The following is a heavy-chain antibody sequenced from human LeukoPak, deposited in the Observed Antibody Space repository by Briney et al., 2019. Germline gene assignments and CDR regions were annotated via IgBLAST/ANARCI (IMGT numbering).Heavy chain of an antibody. Sequence: SETLSLTCTVSGGSISSGSYYWSWIRQPAGKGLEWIGRIYTSGSTNYNPSLKSRVTISVDTSKNQFSLKLSSVTAADTAVYYCASSNYDPPTFDYWGQGTLVTVSS. J-gene: IGHJ4*02. CDR3: ASSNYDPPTFDY. CDR2: IYTSGST. D-gene: IGHD5-12*01. V-gene: IGHV4-61*02. CDR1: GGSISSGSYY.